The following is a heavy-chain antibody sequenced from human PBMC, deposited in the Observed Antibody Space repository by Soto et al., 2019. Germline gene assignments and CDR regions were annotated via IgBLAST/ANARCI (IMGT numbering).Heavy chain of an antibody. CDR2: MNPNSGNT. CDR1: GYTFTSYD. V-gene: IGHV1-8*01. CDR3: ARGGGRYYGPGGYNWFDP. D-gene: IGHD3-10*01. Sequence: ASVKVSCKASGYTFTSYDINWVRQATGQGLEWMGWMNPNSGNTGYAQKFQGRVTMTRNTSISTAYMELSSLRSEDTAVYYCARGGGRYYGPGGYNWFDPWGQGTLVTVSS. J-gene: IGHJ5*02.